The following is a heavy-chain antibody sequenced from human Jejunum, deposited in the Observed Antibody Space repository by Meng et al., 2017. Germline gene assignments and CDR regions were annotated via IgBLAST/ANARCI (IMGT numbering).Heavy chain of an antibody. CDR3: ARSLYYYDGRGAAFDI. Sequence: SVKVSCKASGGTFSSYTISWVRQAPGQGLEWMGWIIPILDKATSAENFQGRVTITADKSTNTAYMELSSLRSEDTAVYYCARSLYYYDGRGAAFDIWGQGTMVTVSS. CDR1: GGTFSSYT. D-gene: IGHD3-22*01. V-gene: IGHV1-69*02. J-gene: IGHJ3*02. CDR2: IIPILDKA.